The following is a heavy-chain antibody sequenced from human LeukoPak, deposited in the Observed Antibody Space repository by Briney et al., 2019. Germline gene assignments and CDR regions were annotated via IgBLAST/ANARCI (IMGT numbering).Heavy chain of an antibody. V-gene: IGHV3-23*01. CDR3: AKDNYDSSGSRYDY. CDR1: GFTFSNCA. CDR2: ISGSGGNT. J-gene: IGHJ4*02. D-gene: IGHD3-22*01. Sequence: PGGSLRLSCAASGFTFSNCAMSWVRQAPGKGLEWVSAISGSGGNTYYADSARGRFTISRDNSKNTLYLQMNSLRAEDTAAYHCAKDNYDSSGSRYDYWGQGTLVTVSS.